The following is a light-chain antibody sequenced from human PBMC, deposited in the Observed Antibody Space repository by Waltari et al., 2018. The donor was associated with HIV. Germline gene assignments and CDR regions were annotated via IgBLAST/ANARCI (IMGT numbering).Light chain of an antibody. J-gene: IGLJ1*01. Sequence: QSALTQPRSVSGSPGPSVTISCTGTSSDVGGYIYVSWYQHHPGKAPKFMIYDVTKRPSGVPDRFSGSKSGNTASLTISGLQAEDEADYYCCSYAGRYTYVFGTGTKVTVL. CDR1: SSDVGGYIY. CDR2: DVT. CDR3: CSYAGRYTYV. V-gene: IGLV2-11*01.